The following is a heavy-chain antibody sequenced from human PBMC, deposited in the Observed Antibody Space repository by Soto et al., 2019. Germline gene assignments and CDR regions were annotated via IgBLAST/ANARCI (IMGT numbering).Heavy chain of an antibody. V-gene: IGHV4-39*01. J-gene: IGHJ5*02. Sequence: HLQLQESGPGLVKPSETLSLTCTVSNDSISNPIYYWGWIRQPPGKGLEWIGSIYHTGSSYYNPALKGRVTISLDKSKNQFSVKLTSVTAADKAIYFCGGRTSLASVQLFVGEISNHNWFVPWSQGTLVTVSS. CDR2: IYHTGSS. CDR3: GGRTSLASVQLFVGEISNHNWFVP. CDR1: NDSISNPIYY. D-gene: IGHD3-10*01.